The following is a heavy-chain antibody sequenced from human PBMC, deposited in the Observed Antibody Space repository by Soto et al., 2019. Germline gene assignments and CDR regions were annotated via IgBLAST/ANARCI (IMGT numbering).Heavy chain of an antibody. CDR3: ARLNTMITFGGVIAHFDY. V-gene: IGHV2-5*02. Sequence: SGPTLVNPTQTLTLTCTFSGFSLSTSGVGVGWIRQPPGKALEWLALIYWDDDKRYSPSLKSRLTITKDTSKNQVVLTMTNMDPVDTATYYCARLNTMITFGGVIAHFDYWGQGTLVTVSS. J-gene: IGHJ4*02. CDR1: GFSLSTSGVG. D-gene: IGHD3-16*02. CDR2: IYWDDDK.